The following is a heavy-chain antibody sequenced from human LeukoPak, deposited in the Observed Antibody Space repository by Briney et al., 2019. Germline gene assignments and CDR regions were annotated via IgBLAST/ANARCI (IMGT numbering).Heavy chain of an antibody. CDR3: ARGRQQWLTPIDY. CDR2: INPSGGST. Sequence: ASVKVSCKASGYTFTSYYMHWVRQAPGQGLEWMGIINPSGGSTSYAQKFQGRVTMTRDTSISTAYMELSRLRSDDTAVYYCARGRQQWLTPIDYWGQGTLVTVSS. V-gene: IGHV1-46*01. J-gene: IGHJ4*02. D-gene: IGHD6-19*01. CDR1: GYTFTSYY.